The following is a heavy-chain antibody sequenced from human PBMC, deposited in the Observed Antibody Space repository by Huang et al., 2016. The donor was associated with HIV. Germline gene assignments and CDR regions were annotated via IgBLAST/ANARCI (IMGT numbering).Heavy chain of an antibody. Sequence: QVQLVESGGGVVQPGGSLRLSCTASGFTFGSFGMHWVRQAPGKGLEWVAFIRYDGNNYYDADAVRGRFTISRDNSKDTLYLQTNRLRPDDSAVYYCAKDLTYTFGRHFDYWGRGTLVTVSS. CDR1: GFTFGSFG. CDR2: IRYDGNNY. J-gene: IGHJ4*02. CDR3: AKDLTYTFGRHFDY. D-gene: IGHD3-3*01. V-gene: IGHV3-30*02.